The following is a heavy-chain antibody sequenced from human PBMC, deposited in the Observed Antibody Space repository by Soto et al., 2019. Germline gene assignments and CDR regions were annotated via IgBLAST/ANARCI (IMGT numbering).Heavy chain of an antibody. Sequence: QVQLVQSGAEVKKPGSSVKVSCKASGGTFSSYAISWVRQAPGQGLEWMGGIIPILGTANYAQKFQGRVTIPADESTSTAYMELSSLRSEDTAVYYCARGTGYRSGWLDYYFDYWGQGTLVTVSS. CDR3: ARGTGYRSGWLDYYFDY. V-gene: IGHV1-69*11. CDR1: GGTFSSYA. CDR2: IIPILGTA. D-gene: IGHD6-19*01. J-gene: IGHJ4*02.